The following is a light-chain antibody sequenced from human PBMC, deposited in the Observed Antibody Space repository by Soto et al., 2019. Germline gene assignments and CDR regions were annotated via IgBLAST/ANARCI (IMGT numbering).Light chain of an antibody. Sequence: QSALTQPRSVSGSPGQSVTISCTGTSSDVGGYNYVSRYQQHPGKAPKLMIYDVSKRPSGVPDRFSGSKSGNTASLTISGLQAEDEADYYCCSYAGSSLYVFGTGTKVTVL. V-gene: IGLV2-11*01. CDR2: DVS. CDR3: CSYAGSSLYV. J-gene: IGLJ1*01. CDR1: SSDVGGYNY.